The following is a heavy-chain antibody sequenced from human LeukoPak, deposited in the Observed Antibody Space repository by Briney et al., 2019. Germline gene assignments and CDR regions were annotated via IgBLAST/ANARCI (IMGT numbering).Heavy chain of an antibody. CDR2: IIPIFGTA. D-gene: IGHD6-13*01. J-gene: IGHJ4*02. CDR3: ARSIAAAGYFDY. V-gene: IGHV1-69*13. CDR1: GYTFTSYG. Sequence: SVKVSCKASGYTFTSYGISWVRQAPGQGLEWMGGIIPIFGTANYAQKFQGRVTITADESTSTAYMELSSLRSEDTAVYYCARSIAAAGYFDYWGQGTLVTVSS.